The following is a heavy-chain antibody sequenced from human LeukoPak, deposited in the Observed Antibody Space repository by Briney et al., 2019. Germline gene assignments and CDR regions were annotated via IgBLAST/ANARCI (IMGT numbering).Heavy chain of an antibody. CDR1: RYTFTAYS. CDR3: AKTTDSGYGHDY. J-gene: IGHJ4*02. V-gene: IGHV1-2*06. CDR2: INPNSCVT. D-gene: IGHD5-12*01. Sequence: ASVKVSCKASRYTFTAYSVHWVRQAPRQGLEWMGRINPNSCVTNSAQKFQGRVTMTRDTSISTAYMDLSRPTSEATAVYYCAKTTDSGYGHDYWGQGTLVTVSS.